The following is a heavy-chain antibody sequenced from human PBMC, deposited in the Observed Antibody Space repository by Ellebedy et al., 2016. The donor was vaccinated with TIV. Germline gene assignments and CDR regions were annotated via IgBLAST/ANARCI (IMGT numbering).Heavy chain of an antibody. D-gene: IGHD1-26*01. Sequence: SETLSLXXAVYGGSFSGYYWTWIRQPPGKGLEWIGEIDHSGSTNYNPSLKSRVTISVDTSKNQFSLNVSSVSAADTAVYYCARGIVGATRGLPDYWGQGNLVTVSS. CDR3: ARGIVGATRGLPDY. J-gene: IGHJ4*02. CDR2: IDHSGST. V-gene: IGHV4-34*01. CDR1: GGSFSGYY.